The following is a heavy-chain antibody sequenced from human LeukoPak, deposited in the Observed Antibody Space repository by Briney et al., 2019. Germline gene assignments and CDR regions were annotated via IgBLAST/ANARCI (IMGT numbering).Heavy chain of an antibody. Sequence: PGGSLRLSCEASGFSFADHYMSWIRQAPGKGLEWVSYMSNSGSIIYYADSVKGRLTISRDNTKTFLYLQMNSLRDEDTAVYYCARLGFGEYYFYYYMDVWGKGTAVTVSS. CDR3: ARLGFGEYYFYYYMDV. CDR1: GFSFADHY. J-gene: IGHJ6*03. V-gene: IGHV3-11*01. CDR2: MSNSGSII. D-gene: IGHD3-10*01.